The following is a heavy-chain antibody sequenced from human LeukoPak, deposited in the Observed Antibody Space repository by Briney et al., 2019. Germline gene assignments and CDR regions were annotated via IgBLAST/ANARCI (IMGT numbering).Heavy chain of an antibody. Sequence: PSETLSLTCTVSGYSISSGYYWSWIRQPPGKGLEWIGSIYHSGSTYYNPSLKSRVTISVDTSKNQFSLKLSSVTAADTAVYYCARGLQYYDYVWGSSKDAFDIWGQGTMVTVSS. CDR2: IYHSGST. V-gene: IGHV4-38-2*02. CDR3: ARGLQYYDYVWGSSKDAFDI. CDR1: GYSISSGYY. D-gene: IGHD3-16*01. J-gene: IGHJ3*02.